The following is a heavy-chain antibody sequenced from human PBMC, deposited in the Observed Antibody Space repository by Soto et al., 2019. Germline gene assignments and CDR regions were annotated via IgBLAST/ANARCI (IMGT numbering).Heavy chain of an antibody. CDR3: ARVKGSGSYYLVGGSMDV. J-gene: IGHJ6*02. CDR2: ISGSGGST. CDR1: GFTFSSYA. Sequence: GGSLRLSCAASGFTFSSYAMSWVRQAPGKGLEWVSAISGSGGSTYYADSVKGRFTISRDNSKNMLYLQMNSLRAEDTAVYYCARVKGSGSYYLVGGSMDVWGQGTTVTVSS. V-gene: IGHV3-23*01. D-gene: IGHD3-10*01.